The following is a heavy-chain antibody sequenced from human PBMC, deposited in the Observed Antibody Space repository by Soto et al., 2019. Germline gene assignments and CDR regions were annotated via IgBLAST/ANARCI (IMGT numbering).Heavy chain of an antibody. CDR1: GDSISSSFW. D-gene: IGHD3-10*01. CDR3: ARYEFGTFDY. V-gene: IGHV4-4*02. J-gene: IGHJ4*02. CDR2: IYHTEST. Sequence: PSETLSLTCAVSGDSISSSFWWSWVRQPPGKGLEWIGEIYHTESTVYNPSLKSRVTISVDKSKNQFSLNLDSVTAADTAVYYCARYEFGTFDYWGRGILVTVSS.